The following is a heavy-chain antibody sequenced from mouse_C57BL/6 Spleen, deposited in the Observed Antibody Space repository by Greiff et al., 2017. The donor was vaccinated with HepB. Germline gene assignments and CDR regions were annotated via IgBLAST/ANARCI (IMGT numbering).Heavy chain of an antibody. Sequence: VQLQQSGAELMKPGASVKLSCKATGYTFTGYWIEWVKQRPGHGLEWIGEILPGSGSTNYNEKFKGKATFPADTSSNTAYMQRSSLTTEDSAIYYCATPVYYGNQWGFAYWGQGTLVTVSA. CDR3: ATPVYYGNQWGFAY. CDR1: GYTFTGYW. V-gene: IGHV1-9*01. J-gene: IGHJ3*01. CDR2: ILPGSGST. D-gene: IGHD2-1*01.